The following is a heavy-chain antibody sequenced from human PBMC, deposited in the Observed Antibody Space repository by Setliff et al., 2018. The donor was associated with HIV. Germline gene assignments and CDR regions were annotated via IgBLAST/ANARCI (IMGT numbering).Heavy chain of an antibody. CDR3: ARSRMVRGVIFDP. J-gene: IGHJ5*02. Sequence: PSETLSLTCTVSGGSISSSSYYWGWIRQPPGKGLEWIGSIYYSGSTYYNPSLKSRVTISVDTSKNQFSLKLTSVTAAETAVYYCARSRMVRGVIFDPWGQGILVTVSS. CDR2: IYYSGST. D-gene: IGHD3-10*01. CDR1: GGSISSSSYY. V-gene: IGHV4-39*01.